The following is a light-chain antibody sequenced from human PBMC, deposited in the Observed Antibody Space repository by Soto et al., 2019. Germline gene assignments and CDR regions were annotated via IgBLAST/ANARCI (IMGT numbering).Light chain of an antibody. CDR3: SSYTSSSTWV. CDR1: SSDVGGYNY. CDR2: DVS. J-gene: IGLJ1*01. V-gene: IGLV2-14*01. Sequence: QSALTQPASVSGSPGQSITISCTGTSSDVGGYNYVSWYQQHPGKAPKLMIYDVSNRPSGVSNRFSGSKSGNTASPTISGLQAEDEADYYCSSYTSSSTWVFGTGTKVTV.